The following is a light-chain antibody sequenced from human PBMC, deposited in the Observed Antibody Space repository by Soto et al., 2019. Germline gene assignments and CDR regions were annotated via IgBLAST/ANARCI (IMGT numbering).Light chain of an antibody. CDR2: RIF. V-gene: IGKV3-15*01. J-gene: IGKJ1*01. CDR1: QSVNGY. Sequence: EIVMTQSPGTLSVSPGESVTLSCRASQSVNGYLDWFHHKPGQAPRLVLKRIFIRSIGVPARFSGSGSETEFTLTINGLQSEDSGVYYCLQHHAWPWTFGQGTKVEIK. CDR3: LQHHAWPWT.